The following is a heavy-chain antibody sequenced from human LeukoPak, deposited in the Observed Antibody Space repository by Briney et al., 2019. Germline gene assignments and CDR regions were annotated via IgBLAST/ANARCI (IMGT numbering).Heavy chain of an antibody. CDR2: TYYRSKWYN. Sequence: SQTLSLTCAISGDSVSSNSAAWNWIRQSPSRGLEWLGRTYYRSKWYNDYAVSVKGRITINPDTSKNQFSLQLNSVTPEDTAVYYCARVIAVAGTMSAGIDYWGQGTLVTVSS. CDR3: ARVIAVAGTMSAGIDY. J-gene: IGHJ4*02. D-gene: IGHD6-19*01. V-gene: IGHV6-1*01. CDR1: GDSVSSNSAA.